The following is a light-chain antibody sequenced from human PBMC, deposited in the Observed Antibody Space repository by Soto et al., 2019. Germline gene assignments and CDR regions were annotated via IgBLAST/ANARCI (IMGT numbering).Light chain of an antibody. J-gene: IGKJ5*01. CDR1: QGISNY. Sequence: IQMTQSPSSLSASVGDRVTITCRASQGISNYLAWYQQKPGKVPKLLIYAASTLQSGVPSRFSGSGSGTDFTLSINSLQPDDVATYYCQNYASAPITFGQGTRLEIK. CDR2: AAS. CDR3: QNYASAPIT. V-gene: IGKV1-27*01.